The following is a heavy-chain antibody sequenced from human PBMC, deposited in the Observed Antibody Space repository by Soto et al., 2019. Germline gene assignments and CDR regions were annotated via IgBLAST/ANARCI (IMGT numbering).Heavy chain of an antibody. Sequence: PSETLSLTCAVYGGSFSGYYWSWIRQPPGKGLEWIGEINHSGSTNYNPSLKSRVTISVDTSKNQFSLKLSSVTAADTAVYYCARYRGSGSYYFDHWGQGTLVTVSS. CDR2: INHSGST. V-gene: IGHV4-34*01. CDR1: GGSFSGYY. CDR3: ARYRGSGSYYFDH. J-gene: IGHJ4*02. D-gene: IGHD3-10*01.